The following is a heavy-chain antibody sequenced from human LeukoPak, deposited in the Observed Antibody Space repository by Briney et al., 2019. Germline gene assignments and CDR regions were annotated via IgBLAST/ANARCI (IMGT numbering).Heavy chain of an antibody. J-gene: IGHJ5*02. V-gene: IGHV3-11*01. D-gene: IGHD3-10*01. CDR3: TKEGRGYYGSGSYYTWFDR. CDR1: GFTFSDYY. CDR2: ISSSGSTI. Sequence: GGSLRLSCAASGFTFSDYYMSWIRQAPGKGLEWVSCISSSGSTISYADSVKGRFTISRDNVKNLLYLQMNSLRVEDTAVYYCTKEGRGYYGSGSYYTWFDRWGQGTLVTVSS.